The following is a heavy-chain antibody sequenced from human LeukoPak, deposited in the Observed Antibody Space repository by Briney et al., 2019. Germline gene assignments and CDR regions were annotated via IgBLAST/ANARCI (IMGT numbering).Heavy chain of an antibody. D-gene: IGHD2-21*02. CDR3: AKDAFIVVMTAIRGDYFDY. CDR2: TSYDGSNK. Sequence: GGSLRLSCAASGFTFSSYAMHWVRQAPGKGLDWVAVTSYDGSNKYYADSVKGRFTISRDNSKNTLYLQMNSLRAEDTAVYYCAKDAFIVVMTAIRGDYFDYWGQGTLVTVSS. J-gene: IGHJ4*02. V-gene: IGHV3-30*18. CDR1: GFTFSSYA.